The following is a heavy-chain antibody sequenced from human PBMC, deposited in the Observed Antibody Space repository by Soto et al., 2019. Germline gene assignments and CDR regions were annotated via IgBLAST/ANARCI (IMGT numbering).Heavy chain of an antibody. CDR1: GGSISSSSYY. V-gene: IGHV4-39*01. D-gene: IGHD6-13*01. Sequence: SETLSLTCTVSGGSISSSSYYWGWIRQPPGKGLEWIGSIYYSGSTYYNPSLKSRVTISVDTSKNQFSLKLSSVTAADTAVYYCAIMARWGQAASDYWGQGTLVTVSS. CDR2: IYYSGST. J-gene: IGHJ4*02. CDR3: AIMARWGQAASDY.